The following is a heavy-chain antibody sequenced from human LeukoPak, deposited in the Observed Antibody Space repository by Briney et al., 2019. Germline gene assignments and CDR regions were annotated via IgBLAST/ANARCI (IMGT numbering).Heavy chain of an antibody. CDR3: ARDDCYDSSGYYYSRYGMDV. V-gene: IGHV3-66*01. CDR2: IYSGGST. J-gene: IGHJ6*02. CDR1: GFTVSSNY. Sequence: GGSLRLSCAASGFTVSSNYMSWVRQAPGKGLEWVSVIYSGGSTYYADSVKGRFTISRDNSKNTLYLQMNSLRAEDTAVYYCARDDCYDSSGYYYSRYGMDVWGQGTTVTVSS. D-gene: IGHD3-22*01.